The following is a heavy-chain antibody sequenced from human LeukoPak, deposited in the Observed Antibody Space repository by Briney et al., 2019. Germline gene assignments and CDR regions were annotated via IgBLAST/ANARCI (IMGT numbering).Heavy chain of an antibody. V-gene: IGHV3-23*01. J-gene: IGHJ6*02. Sequence: GGSLRLSCAASGFTFSSYAMSWVRQAPGKGLEWVSATSGSGGSTYYADSVKGRFTISRDNSKNTLYLQMNSLRAEDTAVYYCAKDLLATYYYYGMDVWGQGTTITVSS. CDR3: AKDLLATYYYYGMDV. CDR1: GFTFSSYA. D-gene: IGHD3-3*02. CDR2: TSGSGGST.